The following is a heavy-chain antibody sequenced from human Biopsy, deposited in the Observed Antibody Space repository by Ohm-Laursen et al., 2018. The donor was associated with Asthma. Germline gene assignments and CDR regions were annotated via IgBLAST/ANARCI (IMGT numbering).Heavy chain of an antibody. CDR2: IKHDGTEK. V-gene: IGHV3-7*01. Sequence: SLRLSCTASGFTFGDYWMSWVRQVPGKGLEWVANIKHDGTEKNHVDSLKGRFTISRGSAKNSLYLQMNSLRAEDTAVYYCARTFHFWSPYHAEHYQLWGQGTLVTVPS. D-gene: IGHD3-3*02. CDR3: ARTFHFWSPYHAEHYQL. CDR1: GFTFGDYW. J-gene: IGHJ1*01.